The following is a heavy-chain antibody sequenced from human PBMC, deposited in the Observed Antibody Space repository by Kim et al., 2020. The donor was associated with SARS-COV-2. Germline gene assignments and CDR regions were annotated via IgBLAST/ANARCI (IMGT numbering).Heavy chain of an antibody. V-gene: IGHV3-33*01. D-gene: IGHD6-19*01. CDR3: ARSPYSSGWYASDY. CDR1: GFTFSSHG. J-gene: IGHJ4*02. CDR2: IWYDGSNK. Sequence: GGSLRLSCAASGFTFSSHGMHWVRQPPGKGLEWLAFIWYDGSNKYYADSVRGRFTVSRDNSKNTLHLQMSSLRADDTAVYYCARSPYSSGWYASDYWGQGTLVTVSS.